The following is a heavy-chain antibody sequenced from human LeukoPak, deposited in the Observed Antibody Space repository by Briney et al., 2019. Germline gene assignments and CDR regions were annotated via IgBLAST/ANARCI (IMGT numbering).Heavy chain of an antibody. CDR2: ISSSGSYI. Sequence: GGSLRLSCAASGFTFSRHGMNWVRQAPGKGLEWVSSISSSGSYIYYADSVKGRFTISRDNAKNSLYLQMNSLRAEDTAVYYCARHLSGVTGYTYGRGIDYWGQGTLVTVSS. CDR3: ARHLSGVTGYTYGRGIDY. D-gene: IGHD5-18*01. V-gene: IGHV3-21*01. J-gene: IGHJ4*02. CDR1: GFTFSRHG.